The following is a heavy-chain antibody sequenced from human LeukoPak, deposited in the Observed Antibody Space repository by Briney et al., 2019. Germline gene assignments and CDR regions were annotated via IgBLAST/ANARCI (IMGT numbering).Heavy chain of an antibody. J-gene: IGHJ4*02. CDR2: IYYSGST. V-gene: IGHV4-39*01. CDR1: GGSISSSSYY. Sequence: SETLSLTCTVSGGSISSSSYYWGWIRQPPGKGLEWIGSIYYSGSTYYNPSLKSRVTISVDTSKNQFSLKLSSVTAADTAVYYCASPGGSYYFDYWGQGTLATVSS. CDR3: ASPGGSYYFDY. D-gene: IGHD1-26*01.